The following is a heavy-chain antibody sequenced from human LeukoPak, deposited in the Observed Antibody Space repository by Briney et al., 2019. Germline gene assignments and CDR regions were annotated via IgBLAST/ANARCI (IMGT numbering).Heavy chain of an antibody. Sequence: PRGSLRLSCAASGFSFSTYWMHWVRQAPGKGLVWVSRINSGGIRTNYADSVKGRFTISRDNAKNTLYLQMNNLRAEDTAVYYCRIAAVGGDYWGQGTLVTVSS. CDR3: RIAAVGGDY. CDR2: INSGGIRT. CDR1: GFSFSTYW. D-gene: IGHD6-13*01. V-gene: IGHV3-74*01. J-gene: IGHJ4*02.